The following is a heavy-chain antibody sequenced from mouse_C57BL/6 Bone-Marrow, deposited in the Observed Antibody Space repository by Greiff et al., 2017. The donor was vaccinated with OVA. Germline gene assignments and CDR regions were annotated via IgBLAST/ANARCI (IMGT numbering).Heavy chain of an antibody. CDR3: AREIYYYGSSYHYWYFDV. V-gene: IGHV1-78*01. CDR2: IYPRDGST. D-gene: IGHD1-1*01. J-gene: IGHJ1*03. CDR1: GYTFTDHT. Sequence: VKLMESDAELVKPGASVKISCKVSGYTFTDHTIHWMKQRPEQGLEWIGYIYPRDGSTKYNEKFKGKATLTADKSSSTAYMQLNSLTSEDSAVYFCAREIYYYGSSYHYWYFDVWGTGTTVTVSS.